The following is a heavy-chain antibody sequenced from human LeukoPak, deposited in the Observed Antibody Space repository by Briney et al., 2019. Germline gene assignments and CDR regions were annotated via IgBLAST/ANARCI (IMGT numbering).Heavy chain of an antibody. J-gene: IGHJ4*02. CDR2: ISSSSSSYI. Sequence: GGSLRLSCAASGFTFSSYSMNWVRQAPGKGLEWVSSISSSSSSYIYYADSVKGRFTISRDNAKNSLYLQMNSLRAEDTAVYYCALSITGSSGYYDWGQGTLVTVSS. CDR3: ALSITGSSGYYD. CDR1: GFTFSSYS. V-gene: IGHV3-21*01. D-gene: IGHD3-22*01.